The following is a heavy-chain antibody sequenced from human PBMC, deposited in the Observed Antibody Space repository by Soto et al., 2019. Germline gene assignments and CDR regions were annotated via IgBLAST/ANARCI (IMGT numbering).Heavy chain of an antibody. CDR1: GYTFTGYY. Sequence: ASVKVSCKASGYTFTGYYIHWVRQAPGQGLEWMGWINPNSGGTNYAQKFQGRVTMTRDTSISTAYMELSRLRSDDTAVYYCARGAYYYDSSGTFDYWGQGTLVTVSS. V-gene: IGHV1-2*02. D-gene: IGHD3-22*01. CDR2: INPNSGGT. J-gene: IGHJ4*02. CDR3: ARGAYYYDSSGTFDY.